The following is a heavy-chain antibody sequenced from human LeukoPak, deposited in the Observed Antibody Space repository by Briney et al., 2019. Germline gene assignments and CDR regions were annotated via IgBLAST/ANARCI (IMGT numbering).Heavy chain of an antibody. CDR3: AKDISYYDFRSGYKLDY. Sequence: GGSLRLSCAASGFTFSSYGMHWVRQAPGKGLEWVAFIRYDGSNKYYADSVKGRFTISRDNSKNTLYLQMNSLRAEDTAVYYCAKDISYYDFRSGYKLDYWGQGTLVTVSS. V-gene: IGHV3-30*02. CDR2: IRYDGSNK. CDR1: GFTFSSYG. J-gene: IGHJ4*02. D-gene: IGHD3-3*01.